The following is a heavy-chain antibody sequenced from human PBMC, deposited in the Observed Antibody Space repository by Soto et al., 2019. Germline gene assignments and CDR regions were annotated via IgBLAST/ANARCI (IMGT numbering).Heavy chain of an antibody. D-gene: IGHD6-19*01. CDR3: AGGSGWYIHQ. V-gene: IGHV3-7*01. J-gene: IGHJ1*01. CDR2: IKQDGSAK. Sequence: EVQLVESGGGLVQPGGSLRLSCAASGFTFSSYWMNWARQAPGKGLEWVANIKQDGSAKYYVDSVKGRFTISRDNAKNSLYLQMNSLRREDTDVYYCAGGSGWYIHQWGQGTLVTVSS. CDR1: GFTFSSYW.